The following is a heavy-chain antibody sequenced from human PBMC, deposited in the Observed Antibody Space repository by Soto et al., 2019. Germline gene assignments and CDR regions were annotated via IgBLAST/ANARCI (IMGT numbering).Heavy chain of an antibody. J-gene: IGHJ4*02. CDR1: GYTLTELS. Sequence: QVQLVQSGAEVKKPGASVKVSCKVSGYTLTELSMHWVRQAPGKGLEWMGGFDPEDGETIYAQKLQGRVTMTEDTSTDTAYMELSSLRSEDTAVYYCATLAGVLYGDDKGAENYFDYWGQGTLVTVSS. D-gene: IGHD4-17*01. CDR2: FDPEDGET. CDR3: ATLAGVLYGDDKGAENYFDY. V-gene: IGHV1-24*01.